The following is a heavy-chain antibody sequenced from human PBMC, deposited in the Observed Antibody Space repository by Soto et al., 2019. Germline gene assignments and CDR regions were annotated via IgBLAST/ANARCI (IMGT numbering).Heavy chain of an antibody. CDR1: GFTFSSYW. Sequence: GGSLRLSCAASGFTFSSYWMSWVRQAPGKGLEWVAKIKQDGSDKYYVDSVKGRFTISRDNAKNSLYLQMNSLSAEDTAVYYCARERNYYYYYMDVWGKGTTVTVSS. V-gene: IGHV3-7*01. J-gene: IGHJ6*03. CDR3: ARERNYYYYYMDV. CDR2: IKQDGSDK.